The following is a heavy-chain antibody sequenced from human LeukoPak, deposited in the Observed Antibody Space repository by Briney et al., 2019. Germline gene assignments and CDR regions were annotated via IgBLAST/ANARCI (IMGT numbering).Heavy chain of an antibody. CDR3: ARGHLGLSP. V-gene: IGHV4-59*01. CDR2: IYYSGST. J-gene: IGHJ5*02. CDR1: GDSISSYY. Sequence: PSETLSLTCTVSGDSISSYYWSWIRQPPGKGLEWIGYIYYSGSTNYNPSLQSRVTISVDTSKNQFSLKLNSVTAADTAVYYCARGHLGLSPWGQGTLVTVSS. D-gene: IGHD3-10*01.